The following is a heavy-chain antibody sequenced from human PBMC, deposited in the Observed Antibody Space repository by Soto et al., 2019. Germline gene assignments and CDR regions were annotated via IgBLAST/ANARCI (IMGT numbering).Heavy chain of an antibody. V-gene: IGHV4-4*07. D-gene: IGHD6-13*01. CDR2: IYTSGST. CDR1: GGSISSYY. J-gene: IGHJ4*02. CDR3: ARDSYSSSWYQHLDY. Sequence: SETLSLTCTVSGGSISSYYWSWIRQPAGKGLEWIGRIYTSGSTNHNPSLKSRVTMSVDTSKNQFSLKLSSVTAADTAVYYCARDSYSSSWYQHLDYWGQGTLVTVSS.